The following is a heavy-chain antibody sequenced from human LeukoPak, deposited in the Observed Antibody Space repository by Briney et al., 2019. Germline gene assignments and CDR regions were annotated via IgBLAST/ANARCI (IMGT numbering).Heavy chain of an antibody. CDR3: GRGPYSSSSPAYDYYYKDV. Sequence: SETLSLTCTVSGGSISNFFWTWIRQPPGKGLECIGYVYYSGATNYNPSLKSRVTISADTSKNQFSLKVTSVTAADTAVYYCGRGPYSSSSPAYDYYYKDVWGKGTTVTVSS. V-gene: IGHV4-59*08. J-gene: IGHJ6*03. CDR2: VYYSGAT. CDR1: GGSISNFF. D-gene: IGHD6-6*01.